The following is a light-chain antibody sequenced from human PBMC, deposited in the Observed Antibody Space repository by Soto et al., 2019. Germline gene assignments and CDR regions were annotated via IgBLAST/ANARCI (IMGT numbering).Light chain of an antibody. V-gene: IGLV1-40*01. J-gene: IGLJ1*01. CDR1: SSNIGAGYD. Sequence: QSVLTQTPSVSGAPGQRVTISCTGRSSNIGAGYDVHWYQHLPGTAPKLLIYGTTNRPSGVPDRFSGSKSGISASLAITGLQAEDEADYYGHSYDSSLSASVFGAGTRSPA. CDR2: GTT. CDR3: HSYDSSLSASV.